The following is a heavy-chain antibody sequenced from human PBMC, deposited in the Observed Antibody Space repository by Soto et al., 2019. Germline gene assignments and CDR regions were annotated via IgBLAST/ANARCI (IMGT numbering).Heavy chain of an antibody. D-gene: IGHD4-17*01. J-gene: IGHJ6*02. Sequence: EVELVESGGDLVQPGRSLRLSCAASGFTLDDYAMHWVRQAPGKGLEWVSGINWNSGTIGYVDSVKGRFTISRDNAKNSLYLQMNSLRPDDTALYYCVKDYGADYYYYGMDVWGQGTTVTVSS. CDR1: GFTLDDYA. CDR2: INWNSGTI. CDR3: VKDYGADYYYYGMDV. V-gene: IGHV3-9*01.